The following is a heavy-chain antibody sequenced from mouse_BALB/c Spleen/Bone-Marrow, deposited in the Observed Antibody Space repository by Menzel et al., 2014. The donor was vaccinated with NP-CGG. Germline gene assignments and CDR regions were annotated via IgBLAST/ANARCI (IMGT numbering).Heavy chain of an antibody. D-gene: IGHD1-1*01. CDR1: GFSFSRSA. CDR2: ITSGGST. V-gene: IGHV5-6-5*01. CDR3: ARECYYSGGTCAMDC. Sequence: DVKLVESGGGLVKPGGSLKLSCAASGFSFSRSALSWIRQTPEKRLEWVASITSGGSTSCPDSVKGRFTISRDNARSILYLQMSSLRSEDTAMYFCARECYYSGGTCAMDCWGQGTSVTVSS. J-gene: IGHJ4*01.